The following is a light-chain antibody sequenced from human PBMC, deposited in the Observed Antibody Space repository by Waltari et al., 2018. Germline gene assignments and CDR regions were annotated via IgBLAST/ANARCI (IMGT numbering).Light chain of an antibody. CDR2: DVT. Sequence: QSALTQPASVSGSPGQSITIPCTGTSGNIGRNTYVSWYQQHPGKAPNLVIYDVTNRPSGVSNRFSGSKSGNTASLTISGLQTEDEADYYCSSYTNDNKVFGGGTKVTVL. J-gene: IGLJ2*01. V-gene: IGLV2-14*03. CDR1: SGNIGRNTY. CDR3: SSYTNDNKV.